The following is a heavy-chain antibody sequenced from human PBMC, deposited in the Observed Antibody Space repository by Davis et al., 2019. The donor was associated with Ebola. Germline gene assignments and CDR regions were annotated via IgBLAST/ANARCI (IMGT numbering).Heavy chain of an antibody. CDR1: GYSFISYW. Sequence: PGGSLRLSCKGSGYSFISYWIGWVRQMPGKGLEWMGIINPGDSDTRYSPSFRGQVTISADKSISTAYLQWSSLKASDTAMYYCATGPTVTIDYWGQGTLVTVSS. J-gene: IGHJ4*02. D-gene: IGHD4-17*01. CDR2: INPGDSDT. V-gene: IGHV5-51*01. CDR3: ATGPTVTIDY.